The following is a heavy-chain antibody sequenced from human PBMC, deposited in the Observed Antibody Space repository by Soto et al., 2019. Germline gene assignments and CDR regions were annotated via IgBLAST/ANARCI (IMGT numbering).Heavy chain of an antibody. Sequence: EVQLVESGGGLVQPGGSLRLSCAASGFTFSYHSMNWVRQAPGKGLEWVSYISTASSTIYYANSVKGRFTISRDNAHNSLYLQMNSLRDEDTAVYDCARVGLDSNGPYYFDYWGQGTLVTVSS. J-gene: IGHJ4*02. CDR1: GFTFSYHS. CDR3: ARVGLDSNGPYYFDY. CDR2: ISTASSTI. V-gene: IGHV3-48*02. D-gene: IGHD3-22*01.